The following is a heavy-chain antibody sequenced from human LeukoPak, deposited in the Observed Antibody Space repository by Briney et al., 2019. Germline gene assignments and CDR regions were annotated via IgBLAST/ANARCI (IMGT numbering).Heavy chain of an antibody. CDR3: ARDGEMATIGRYYYMDV. Sequence: ASVKVSCKASGYTFTIYAINWVRQAPGQGLEWMGWISTSTGNPTYAQGFTGRFVFSLDTSVSTAYLQISSLKAEDTAVYYCARDGEMATIGRYYYMDVWGKGTTVTVSS. J-gene: IGHJ6*03. D-gene: IGHD5-24*01. CDR2: ISTSTGNP. V-gene: IGHV7-4-1*02. CDR1: GYTFTIYA.